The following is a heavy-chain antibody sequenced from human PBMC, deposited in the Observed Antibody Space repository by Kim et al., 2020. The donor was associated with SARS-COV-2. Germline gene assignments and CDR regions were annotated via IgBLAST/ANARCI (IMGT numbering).Heavy chain of an antibody. D-gene: IGHD6-13*01. CDR1: GYTFTSYG. CDR2: ISAYNGNT. J-gene: IGHJ1*01. Sequence: ASVKVSCKASGYTFTSYGISWVRQAPGQGLEWMGWISAYNGNTNYAQKLQGRVTMTTDTSTSTAYMELRSLRSDDTAVYYCARDLGAIAVAAAGTGYFQHWGQGTLVTVSS. CDR3: ARDLGAIAVAAAGTGYFQH. V-gene: IGHV1-18*01.